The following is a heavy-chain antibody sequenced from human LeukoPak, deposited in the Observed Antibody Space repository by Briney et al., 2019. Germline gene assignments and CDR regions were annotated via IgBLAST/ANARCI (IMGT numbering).Heavy chain of an antibody. CDR2: ISYDGSNK. D-gene: IGHD1-14*01. CDR3: ADYRKPQGLDY. V-gene: IGHV3-30*03. J-gene: IGHJ4*02. Sequence: PGGSLRLSCAASGFTSSSYGMHWVRQAPGKGLEWVAVISYDGSNKYYADSVKGRFTISRDNSKNTVYLQMNSLRVEDTAVYYCADYRKPQGLDYWGQGTLVTVSS. CDR1: GFTSSSYG.